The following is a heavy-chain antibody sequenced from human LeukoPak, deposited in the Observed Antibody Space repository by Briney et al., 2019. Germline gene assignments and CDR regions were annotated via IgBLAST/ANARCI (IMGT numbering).Heavy chain of an antibody. CDR2: VNSDGSST. D-gene: IGHD2-15*01. CDR3: TRADTVVVVPGF. J-gene: IGHJ4*02. V-gene: IGHV3-74*01. Sequence: GGSLRLSCAASGFTFSSYWMHWVRQAPGKGPVWVSRVNSDGSSTNYADSVKGRFTISRDNARNTLYLQMNSLRAEDTALHYCTRADTVVVVPGFWGQGTLVTVSS. CDR1: GFTFSSYW.